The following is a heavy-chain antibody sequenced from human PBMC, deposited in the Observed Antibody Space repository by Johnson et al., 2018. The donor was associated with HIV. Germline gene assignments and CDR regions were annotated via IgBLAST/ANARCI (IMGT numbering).Heavy chain of an antibody. Sequence: QVQLVESGGGVVQPGRSLRLSCVASGFTFSSYVMHWVRQAPGKGLEWVALISHDGSNRYYADSVKGRFIISSDKSNNTLYLQMNRLRAEDTAVYYCAKDLAEVFVTTNGAGAFDIWGQGTMVTVSS. D-gene: IGHD1-1*01. CDR3: AKDLAEVFVTTNGAGAFDI. CDR1: GFTFSSYV. V-gene: IGHV3-30*18. J-gene: IGHJ3*02. CDR2: ISHDGSNR.